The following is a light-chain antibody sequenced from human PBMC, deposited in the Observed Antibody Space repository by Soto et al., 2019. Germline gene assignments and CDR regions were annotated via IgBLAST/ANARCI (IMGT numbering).Light chain of an antibody. CDR1: TSDLGGHNY. V-gene: IGLV2-14*01. CDR3: TSFTGSLTWV. Sequence: QSALTQPASVSGSPGQSITISCTGTTSDLGGHNYVSWFQQHPGKAPKLIIYEVTNRPSGLSDRFSGSKSGNTASLTISGLQAEDEADYYCTSFTGSLTWVFGGGTKLTVL. CDR2: EVT. J-gene: IGLJ3*02.